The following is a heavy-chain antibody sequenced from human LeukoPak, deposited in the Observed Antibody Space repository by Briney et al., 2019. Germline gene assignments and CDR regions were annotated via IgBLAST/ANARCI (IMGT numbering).Heavy chain of an antibody. D-gene: IGHD5-12*01. J-gene: IGHJ4*02. Sequence: GASVKVSCKASGGTFSSYAISWVGQAPGQGLEWMGRIIPILGIANYAQKFQGRVTITADKSTSTAYMELSSLTSEDTAVYYCATGFFDSDYSFLGFEYWGLGSLVTASS. CDR1: GGTFSSYA. CDR2: IIPILGIA. CDR3: ATGFFDSDYSFLGFEY. V-gene: IGHV1-69*04.